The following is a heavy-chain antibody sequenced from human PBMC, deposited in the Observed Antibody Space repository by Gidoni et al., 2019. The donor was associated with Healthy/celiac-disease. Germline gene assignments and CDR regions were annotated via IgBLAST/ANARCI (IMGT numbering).Heavy chain of an antibody. CDR2: INPNSGGT. Sequence: QVQLVQSGAEVKKPGASVKVSFKASGYTFTGYYMHWVRQAPGQGLEWMGWINPNSGGTNYAQKFQGRVTMTRDTSISTAYMELSRLRSDDTAVYYCARDRRYCSGGSCYYFDYWGQGTLVTVSS. V-gene: IGHV1-2*02. CDR3: ARDRRYCSGGSCYYFDY. J-gene: IGHJ4*02. D-gene: IGHD2-15*01. CDR1: GYTFTGYY.